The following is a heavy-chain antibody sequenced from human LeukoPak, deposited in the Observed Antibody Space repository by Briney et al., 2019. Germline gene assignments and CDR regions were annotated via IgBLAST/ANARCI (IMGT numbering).Heavy chain of an antibody. CDR1: GFTFSSYS. CDR2: ISSSSYI. V-gene: IGHV3-21*01. J-gene: IGHJ5*02. Sequence: GGSLRLSCAASGFTFSSYSMNWVRQAPGKGLEWVSSISSSSYIYYADSVKGRFTISRDNAKNSLYLQMNSLRAEDTAVYYCARDVSTTVVTDDWFDPWGQGTLVTVSS. D-gene: IGHD4-23*01. CDR3: ARDVSTTVVTDDWFDP.